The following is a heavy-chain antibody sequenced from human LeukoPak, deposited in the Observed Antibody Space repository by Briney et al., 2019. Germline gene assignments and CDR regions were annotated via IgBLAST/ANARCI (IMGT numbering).Heavy chain of an antibody. Sequence: GGSLRLSCAASGFTFSSYSMNWVRQAPGKGLGWVSSISSSSSYIYYADSVKGRFTISRDNAKNSLYLQMNSLRAEDTAVHYCAREGYDSSGYSDAFDIWGQGTMVTVSS. D-gene: IGHD3-22*01. V-gene: IGHV3-21*01. CDR3: AREGYDSSGYSDAFDI. CDR2: ISSSSSYI. J-gene: IGHJ3*02. CDR1: GFTFSSYS.